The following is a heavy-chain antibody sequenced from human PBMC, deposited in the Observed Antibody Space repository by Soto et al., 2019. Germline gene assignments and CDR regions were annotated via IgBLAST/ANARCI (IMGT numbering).Heavy chain of an antibody. J-gene: IGHJ4*02. CDR2: IYYRGST. CDR1: GGSISSDY. Sequence: SETLSLTCTVSGGSISSDYWSWIRQPPGKGLEWIGNIYYRGSTNYNPSLKSRVTISVDTSKNQFSLKLNSVTAAGTAVFYCARAPSIWSGYPLQYYFDYWGQGALVTVSS. D-gene: IGHD3-3*01. CDR3: ARAPSIWSGYPLQYYFDY. V-gene: IGHV4-59*01.